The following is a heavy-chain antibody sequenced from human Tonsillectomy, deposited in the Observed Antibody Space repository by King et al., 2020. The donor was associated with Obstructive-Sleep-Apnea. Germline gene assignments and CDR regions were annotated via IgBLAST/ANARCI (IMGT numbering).Heavy chain of an antibody. J-gene: IGHJ5*02. V-gene: IGHV3-7*03. CDR1: GFTFSSYW. Sequence: VQLVESGGGLVQPGGSLRLSCAASGFTFSSYWMSWVRQAPGKGLEWVANIKQDGSEKYYVDSVKGRFTISRDNAKNSLYLQMNSLRAEDTAVYYCARELAKIKYYDFWSGPPLNWFDPWGQGTLVTVSS. CDR3: ARELAKIKYYDFWSGPPLNWFDP. D-gene: IGHD3-3*01. CDR2: IKQDGSEK.